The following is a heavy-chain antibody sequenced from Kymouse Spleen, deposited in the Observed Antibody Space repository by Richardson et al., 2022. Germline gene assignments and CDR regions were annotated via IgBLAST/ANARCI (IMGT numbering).Heavy chain of an antibody. CDR1: GFTFSSYS. V-gene: IGHV3-48*02. D-gene: IGHD1-20*01,IGHD1-7*01. CDR2: ISSSSSTI. J-gene: IGHJ6*02. Sequence: EVQLVESGGGLVQPGGSLRLSCAASGFTFSSYSMNWVRQAPGKGLEWVSYISSSSSTIYYADSVKGRFTISRDNAKNSLYLQMNSLRDEDTAVYYCARDPRYNWNYGMDVWGQGTTVTVSS. CDR3: ARDPRYNWNYGMDV.